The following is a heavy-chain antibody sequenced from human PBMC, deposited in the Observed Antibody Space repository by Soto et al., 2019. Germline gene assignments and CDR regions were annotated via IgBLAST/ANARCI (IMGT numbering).Heavy chain of an antibody. CDR3: ARGGPHVYYDFWSGYSPLRY. CDR1: GYTFTSYG. CDR2: ISAYNGNT. D-gene: IGHD3-3*01. J-gene: IGHJ4*02. Sequence: QVQLVQSGAEVKKPGASVKVSCKASGYTFTSYGISWVRQAPGQGLEWMGWISAYNGNTNYAQKLQGRVTMTTDTSTSTAYMELRSLRSDDTAVYYCARGGPHVYYDFWSGYSPLRYWGQGSLVTVSS. V-gene: IGHV1-18*01.